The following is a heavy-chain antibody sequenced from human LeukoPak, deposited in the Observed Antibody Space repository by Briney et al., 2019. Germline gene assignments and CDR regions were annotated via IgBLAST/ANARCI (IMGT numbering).Heavy chain of an antibody. D-gene: IGHD6-19*01. CDR2: ISAYNGDT. CDR3: ARSVAVSGTAFNPHFDY. Sequence: ASVKVSCETSGYSFTSHGVSWVRQAPGQGLEWMGWISAYNGDTNYAQKVQGSVTMTTDTSTSTAYMELRSLRSDDTAVYYCARSVAVSGTAFNPHFDYWGQGTLVTVSS. J-gene: IGHJ4*02. V-gene: IGHV1-18*01. CDR1: GYSFTSHG.